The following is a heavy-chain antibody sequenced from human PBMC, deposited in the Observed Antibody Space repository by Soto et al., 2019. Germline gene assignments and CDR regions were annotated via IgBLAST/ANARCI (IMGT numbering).Heavy chain of an antibody. CDR2: VYHTGRT. CDR1: GGSFKSGSYS. CDR3: ARDFAYFDS. D-gene: IGHD3-3*01. J-gene: IGHJ4*02. Sequence: QVQLQESGPGLVKPSETLSLTCTVSGGSFKSGSYSWSWIRQPPGKGLEWIGYVYHTGRTSYTPTLKSRVSISMDTSKTQFSLNLYSVTAADTAVYFCARDFAYFDSWGQGTLVTVSS. V-gene: IGHV4-61*01.